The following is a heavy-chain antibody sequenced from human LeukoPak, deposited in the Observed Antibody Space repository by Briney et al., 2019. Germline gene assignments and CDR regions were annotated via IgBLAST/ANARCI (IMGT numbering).Heavy chain of an antibody. D-gene: IGHD1-1*01. Sequence: GGSLRLSCAASGFTFSTYVMSWVRQAPGKGLEWVSAISGSGGSTYYADSVKGRFTISRDNSKNTLYLQMNSLGAGDTAVYYCAKGNWRYFDYWGQGTLVTVSS. CDR2: ISGSGGST. V-gene: IGHV3-23*01. J-gene: IGHJ4*02. CDR1: GFTFSTYV. CDR3: AKGNWRYFDY.